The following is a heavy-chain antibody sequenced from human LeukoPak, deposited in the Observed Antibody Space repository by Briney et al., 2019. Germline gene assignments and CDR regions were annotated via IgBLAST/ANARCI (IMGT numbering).Heavy chain of an antibody. V-gene: IGHV3-48*01. CDR1: GFTFSSYR. J-gene: IGHJ4*02. CDR2: ISSSSRTI. Sequence: GGSLRLSCAASGFTFSSYRMNWVRQAPGKGLEWVSYISSSSRTIYYADSVKGRFSISRDNSQNTLYLQMNGLRTEDTAVYYCARVDLQWLAFYYWGQGTLVTVSS. CDR3: ARVDLQWLAFYY. D-gene: IGHD6-19*01.